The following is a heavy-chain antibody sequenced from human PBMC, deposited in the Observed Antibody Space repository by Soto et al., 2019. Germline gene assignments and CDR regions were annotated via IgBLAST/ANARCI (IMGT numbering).Heavy chain of an antibody. V-gene: IGHV3-23*01. CDR3: AKDRRGHTLTGYYPDY. Sequence: EVQLLESGGGLVQPGGSLRLSCAASGFTFSSYAMSWVRQAPGKGLEWVSAISGSGGSTYYADSVKGRFTISRDNSKNTLYLQMNSLRAEDTAVYYCAKDRRGHTLTGYYPDYWGQGTLVTVSS. CDR2: ISGSGGST. CDR1: GFTFSSYA. J-gene: IGHJ4*02. D-gene: IGHD3-9*01.